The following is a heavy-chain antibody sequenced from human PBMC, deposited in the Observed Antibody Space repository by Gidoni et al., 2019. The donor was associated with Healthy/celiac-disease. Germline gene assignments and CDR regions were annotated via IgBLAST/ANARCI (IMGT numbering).Heavy chain of an antibody. CDR2: ISWDGGST. D-gene: IGHD3-22*01. V-gene: IGHV3-43D*03. CDR3: AKAAVGKSYSSGYLIYFDY. Sequence: EVQLVESGGVVVQPGGSRRLSCAASGFTFDDYAMPWVRQAPGKGLELVSLISWDGGSTYYADSVKGRFTISRDNSKNSLYLQMNSLRAEDTALYYCAKAAVGKSYSSGYLIYFDYWGQGTLVTVSS. CDR1: GFTFDDYA. J-gene: IGHJ4*02.